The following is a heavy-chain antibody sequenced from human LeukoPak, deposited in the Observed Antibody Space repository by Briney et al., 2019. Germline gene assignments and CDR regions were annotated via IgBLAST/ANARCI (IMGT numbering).Heavy chain of an antibody. D-gene: IGHD6-19*01. CDR2: IWYDGSNK. J-gene: IGHJ4*02. Sequence: GGPLRLSCAASGFTFSSYGMHWVRQAPGKGLEWVAAIWYDGSNKYYAESVKGRFTISRDNSKNTLYLQMNSLRAEDRAVYYCARAWGLTEGQWLVILDYWGQGTLVTVSS. CDR3: ARAWGLTEGQWLVILDY. CDR1: GFTFSSYG. V-gene: IGHV3-33*01.